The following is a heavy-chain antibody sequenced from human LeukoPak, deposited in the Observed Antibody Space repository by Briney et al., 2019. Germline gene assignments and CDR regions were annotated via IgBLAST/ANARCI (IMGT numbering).Heavy chain of an antibody. Sequence: GGSLRLSCAASGFTFSSYGMHWVRQAPGKGLEWVAFIRYDGSNKYYADSVKGRFTISRDNSKNTLYLQMNSLRAEDTAVYYCAKAEEMATSGRLDYWGQGTLVTISS. V-gene: IGHV3-30*02. CDR3: AKAEEMATSGRLDY. J-gene: IGHJ4*02. CDR1: GFTFSSYG. CDR2: IRYDGSNK. D-gene: IGHD5-24*01.